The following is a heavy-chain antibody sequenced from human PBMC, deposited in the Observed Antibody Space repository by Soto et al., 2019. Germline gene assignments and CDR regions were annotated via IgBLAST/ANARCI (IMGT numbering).Heavy chain of an antibody. Sequence: QVQLVQSGAEVKKPGASVKVSCKASGYAFSQFYIHWMRQAPGQGLEWMGWINPNSGRTKFAQNFQGGVTMTRDTSIKTVYMELSGPKSDATAVYYCARESGGTTATLDYYYFYMAVWGKGTTVTVSS. J-gene: IGHJ6*03. CDR2: INPNSGRT. V-gene: IGHV1-2*02. CDR3: ARESGGTTATLDYYYFYMAV. CDR1: GYAFSQFY. D-gene: IGHD4-17*01.